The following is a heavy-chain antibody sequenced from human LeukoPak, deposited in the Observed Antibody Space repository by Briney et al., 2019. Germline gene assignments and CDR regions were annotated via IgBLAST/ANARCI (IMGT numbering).Heavy chain of an antibody. V-gene: IGHV3-33*01. CDR3: ARDRGSGSYEGYYFDY. D-gene: IGHD3-10*01. J-gene: IGHJ4*02. CDR2: IWFDGSKR. Sequence: GGSLRLSCAASTFTFSSYGMHWVRQAPGKGLEWVAIIWFDGSKRYYADSAKGRFTISRDNSKNTLYLQINSLRAEDTAVYYCARDRGSGSYEGYYFDYWGQGTLVTVSS. CDR1: TFTFSSYG.